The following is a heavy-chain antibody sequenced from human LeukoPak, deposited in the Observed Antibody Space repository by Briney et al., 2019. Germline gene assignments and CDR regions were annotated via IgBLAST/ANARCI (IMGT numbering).Heavy chain of an antibody. CDR3: ARASSSWYIRPLDY. CDR2: INHSGST. Sequence: SETLSLTCAVYGGSFSGYYWSWIRQPPGKGLEWIGEINHSGSTNYNPSLKSRVTISVDTSKNQFSLKLSSVTAADTAVYYCARASSSWYIRPLDYWGQGTLVTVSS. J-gene: IGHJ4*02. V-gene: IGHV4-34*01. D-gene: IGHD6-13*01. CDR1: GGSFSGYY.